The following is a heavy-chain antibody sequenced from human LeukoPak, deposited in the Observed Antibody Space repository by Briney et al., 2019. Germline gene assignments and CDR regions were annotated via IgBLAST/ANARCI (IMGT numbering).Heavy chain of an antibody. Sequence: PGGSLRLSCAASGFTFSSYAMHWVRQAPGKGLEWVAVISYDGSNKYYADSVKGRFTISRDNPKNTLYLQMNSLRAEDTAVYYCARSEYSSSFDYWGQGTLVTVSS. V-gene: IGHV3-30-3*01. D-gene: IGHD6-6*01. CDR3: ARSEYSSSFDY. CDR1: GFTFSSYA. CDR2: ISYDGSNK. J-gene: IGHJ4*02.